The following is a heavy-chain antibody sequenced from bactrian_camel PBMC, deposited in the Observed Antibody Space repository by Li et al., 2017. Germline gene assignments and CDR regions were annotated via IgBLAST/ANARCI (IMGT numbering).Heavy chain of an antibody. J-gene: IGHJ6*01. CDR3: AAAPACTQGRYGGIWKVGLAGAESSHS. CDR1: DNTFRRRC. CDR2: IDGAGTP. D-gene: IGHD2*01. V-gene: IGHV3S55*01. Sequence: HVQLVESGGGSVQAGGSLRLSCAASDNTFRRRCWGWFRQAPGKEREGVAVIDGAGTPAYPHSVKDRFTISQVNNTLYLQMNGLKPEDSAMYYCAAAPACTQGRYGGIWKVGLAGAESSHSWGKGTQVTVS.